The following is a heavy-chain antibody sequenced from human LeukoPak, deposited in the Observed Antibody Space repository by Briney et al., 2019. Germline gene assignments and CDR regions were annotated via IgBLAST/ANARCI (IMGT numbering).Heavy chain of an antibody. CDR2: INHSGST. D-gene: IGHD2-2*01. Sequence: SETLSLTCTVSGDSISRYYWSWIRQPPGKGLEWIGEINHSGSTNYNPSLKSRVTISVDTSKNQFSLKLSSVTAADTAVYYCARGLVVVPAASRRGYGMDVWGQGTTVTVSS. CDR3: ARGLVVVPAASRRGYGMDV. CDR1: GDSISRYY. J-gene: IGHJ6*02. V-gene: IGHV4-34*01.